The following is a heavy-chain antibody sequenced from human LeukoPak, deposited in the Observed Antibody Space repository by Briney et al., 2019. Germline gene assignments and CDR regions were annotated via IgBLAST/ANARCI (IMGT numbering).Heavy chain of an antibody. J-gene: IGHJ4*02. CDR2: ISGSGGST. V-gene: IGHV3-23*01. CDR3: AKDQDRYGSGSWPFDY. CDR1: GFTFSSYA. D-gene: IGHD3-10*01. Sequence: GGSLRLSCAASGFTFSSYAMSWVRQAPGEGLEWVSAISGSGGSTYYADSVKGRFTISRDNSKNTLYLQMNSLRAEDTAVYYCAKDQDRYGSGSWPFDYWGQGTLVTVSS.